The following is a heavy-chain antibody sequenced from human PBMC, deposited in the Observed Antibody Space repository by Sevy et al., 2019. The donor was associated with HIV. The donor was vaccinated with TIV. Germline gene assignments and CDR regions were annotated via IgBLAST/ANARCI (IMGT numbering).Heavy chain of an antibody. V-gene: IGHV3-15*01. D-gene: IGHD1-26*01. CDR2: IKSKAEGGTQ. Sequence: GGSLRLSCGASGFIFSNAWMSWVRQAPGKGLEWVGRIKSKAEGGTQDYAAPVKGTFTISRDDSINTLYLKMNSLRTDDTAVYYCGYSEYGYYYDYWGQGTLVTVSS. J-gene: IGHJ4*02. CDR3: GYSEYGYYYDY. CDR1: GFIFSNAW.